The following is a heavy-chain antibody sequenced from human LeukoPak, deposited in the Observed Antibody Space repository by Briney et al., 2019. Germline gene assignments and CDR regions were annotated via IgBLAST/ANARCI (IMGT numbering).Heavy chain of an antibody. CDR2: INPNSGGT. J-gene: IGHJ4*02. CDR1: GYTFTGYY. V-gene: IGHV1-2*02. D-gene: IGHD6-13*01. CDR3: ARAPGYSSSWYFDY. Sequence: GASVKVSCKASGYTFTGYYMHWVRQAPGQGLEWIGWINPNSGGTSYAQKFQGRVTMTRDTSTSTVYMELSSLRSEDTAVYYCARAPGYSSSWYFDYWGQGTLVTVSS.